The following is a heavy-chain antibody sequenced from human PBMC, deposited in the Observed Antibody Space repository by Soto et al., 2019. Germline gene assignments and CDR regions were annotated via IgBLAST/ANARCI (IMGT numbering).Heavy chain of an antibody. V-gene: IGHV4-34*01. CDR1: GGSFSGYY. Sequence: PSETLSLTCAVYGGSFSGYYWSCIRQPPGKGLEWSGEINHSGSSNYNPSLKSRVTISVDTSKNQFPLKLSSVTAADTAVYYCARVQYVGHGDYEKYWGQGTMVTVSS. D-gene: IGHD4-17*01. CDR2: INHSGSS. J-gene: IGHJ4*02. CDR3: ARVQYVGHGDYEKY.